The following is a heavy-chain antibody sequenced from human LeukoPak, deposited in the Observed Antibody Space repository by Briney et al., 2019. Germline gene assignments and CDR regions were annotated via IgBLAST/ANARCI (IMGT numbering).Heavy chain of an antibody. CDR3: AKGGLSSALGAFGI. V-gene: IGHV3-30*18. J-gene: IGHJ3*02. D-gene: IGHD3-22*01. CDR2: ISYDGSNK. Sequence: RSGRSLRLSCAASGFTFSSYGMHWVRQAPGKGLEWVAVISYDGSNKYYADSVKGRFTISRDNSKNTLYLQMNSLRAEDTAVYYCAKGGLSSALGAFGIWGQGTMVTVSS. CDR1: GFTFSSYG.